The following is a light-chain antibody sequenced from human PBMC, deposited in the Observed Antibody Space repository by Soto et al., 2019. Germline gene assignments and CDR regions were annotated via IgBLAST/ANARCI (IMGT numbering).Light chain of an antibody. CDR3: QQYISSPPGFT. J-gene: IGKJ3*01. CDR2: GAS. Sequence: EIVLTQSPGTLSLFPGERATLSCRASQSVSSTYFAWYRQKPGQPPSLLIYGASNRATGVPDRFICSGSGLDFTLTISRLEPEDFAGYDCQQYISSPPGFTFGPGTTVEIK. V-gene: IGKV3-20*01. CDR1: QSVSSTY.